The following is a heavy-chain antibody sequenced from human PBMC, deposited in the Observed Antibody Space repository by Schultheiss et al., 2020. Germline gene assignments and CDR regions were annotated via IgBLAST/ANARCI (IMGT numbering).Heavy chain of an antibody. Sequence: GGSLRLSCVASGFTFSHFRMHWVRHVPGTGLEWVAQIWDDGRNQEETNSIEGRFTISRDNSKNTVYLQMNSLKVGDTAVYYCAKDLGSGSGWGQGTLVTVSS. V-gene: IGHV3-33*06. D-gene: IGHD1-26*01. J-gene: IGHJ4*02. CDR1: GFTFSHFR. CDR3: AKDLGSGSG. CDR2: IWDDGRNQ.